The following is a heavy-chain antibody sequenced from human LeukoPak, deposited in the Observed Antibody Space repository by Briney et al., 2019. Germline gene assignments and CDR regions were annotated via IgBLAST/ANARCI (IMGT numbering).Heavy chain of an antibody. Sequence: ASVKVSCQASRYTFTSYDINWVRHAAGRGREGMGWMNSNSGNTGYAQKFQGRVTMTRNTSISTAYMELSSLRSEDTAVYYCASGRAGRAPSHYGDYYFDYWGQGTLVTVSS. J-gene: IGHJ4*02. CDR2: MNSNSGNT. V-gene: IGHV1-8*01. CDR3: ASGRAGRAPSHYGDYYFDY. D-gene: IGHD4-17*01. CDR1: RYTFTSYD.